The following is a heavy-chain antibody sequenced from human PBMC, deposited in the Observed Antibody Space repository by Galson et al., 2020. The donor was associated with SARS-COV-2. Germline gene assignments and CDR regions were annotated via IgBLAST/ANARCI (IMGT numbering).Heavy chain of an antibody. CDR3: ARDGKRGYSGYDSY. D-gene: IGHD5-12*01. V-gene: IGHV4-38-2*02. Sequence: SETLSLTCTVSGYSISSGYYWGWIRQPPGKGLEWIGSIYHSGSTYYNPSLKSRVTISVDTSKNQFSLKLSSVTAADTAVYYCARDGKRGYSGYDSYWGQGTLVTVSS. CDR2: IYHSGST. CDR1: GYSISSGYY. J-gene: IGHJ4*02.